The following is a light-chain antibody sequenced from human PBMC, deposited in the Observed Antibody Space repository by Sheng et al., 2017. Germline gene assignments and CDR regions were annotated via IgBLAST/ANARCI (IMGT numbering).Light chain of an antibody. J-gene: IGKJ3*01. Sequence: LTQSPATLSLSPGERATLSCRASQSVRSYLAWYQQRPGQAPRLLIFDASTRATGIPARFSGSGSGTDFTLTISSLEPEDFAVYYCQQRSNWQFTFGPWDQSRISN. CDR3: QQRSNWQFT. CDR1: QSVRSY. CDR2: DAS. V-gene: IGKV3-11*01.